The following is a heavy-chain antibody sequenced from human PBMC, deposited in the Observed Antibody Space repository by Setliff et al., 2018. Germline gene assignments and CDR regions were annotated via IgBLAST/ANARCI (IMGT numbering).Heavy chain of an antibody. CDR3: ARNWATAQHYYYGMDV. Sequence: PGGSLRLSCAASGFTFSDYEMNWVRQAPGKGLERVALIWNDGSTKFYGDSVKGRFTISRDNSENTLYLQMNSLRAEDTAVYYCARNWATAQHYYYGMDVWGQGTTVTVSS. J-gene: IGHJ6*02. CDR1: GFTFSDYE. V-gene: IGHV3-33*08. D-gene: IGHD2-21*02. CDR2: IWNDGSTK.